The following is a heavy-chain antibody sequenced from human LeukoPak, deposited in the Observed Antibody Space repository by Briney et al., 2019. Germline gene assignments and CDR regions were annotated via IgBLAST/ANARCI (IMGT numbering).Heavy chain of an antibody. D-gene: IGHD2-2*02. CDR3: ARHRPQLLYRWFDP. CDR2: INHSGST. CDR1: GGSFSGYY. J-gene: IGHJ5*02. Sequence: SETLSLTCAVYGGSFSGYYWSWIRQPPGKGLEWIGEINHSGSTNYNPSLKSRVTISVDTSKNQFSLKLSSVTAADTAVYYCARHRPQLLYRWFDPWGQGTLVTVS. V-gene: IGHV4-34*01.